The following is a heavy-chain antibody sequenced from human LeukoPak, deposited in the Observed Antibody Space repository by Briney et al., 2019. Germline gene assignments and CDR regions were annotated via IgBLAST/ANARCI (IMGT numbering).Heavy chain of an antibody. V-gene: IGHV3-23*01. Sequence: PGGSLRLSCAASGFTFSSYAMSWVRQAPGKGLEWVSAISGSGGSTYYADSAKGRFTISRDNSKNTLYLQMNSLRAEDTAVYYCANPRDSSTWYTFDYWGQGTLVTVSS. CDR3: ANPRDSSTWYTFDY. J-gene: IGHJ4*02. D-gene: IGHD6-13*01. CDR2: ISGSGGST. CDR1: GFTFSSYA.